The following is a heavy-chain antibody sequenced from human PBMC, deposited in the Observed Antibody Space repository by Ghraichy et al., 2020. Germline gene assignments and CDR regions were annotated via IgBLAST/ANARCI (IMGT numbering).Heavy chain of an antibody. CDR2: INPNSGGT. D-gene: IGHD3-10*01. V-gene: IGHV1-2*04. CDR1: GYTFTGYY. Sequence: ASAKVSCKASGYTFTGYYMHWVRQAPGQGLEWMGWINPNSGGTNYAQKFQGWVTMTRDTSISTAYMELSRLRSDDTAVYYCARAITMVQGVRTYAFDIWGQGTMVTVSS. CDR3: ARAITMVQGVRTYAFDI. J-gene: IGHJ3*02.